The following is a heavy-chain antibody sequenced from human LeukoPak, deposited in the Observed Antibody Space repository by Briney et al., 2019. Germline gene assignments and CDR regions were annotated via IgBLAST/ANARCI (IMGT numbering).Heavy chain of an antibody. J-gene: IGHJ4*02. CDR2: TNSGGSSR. Sequence: GGSLRLSCAVSGFTFSGHWMFWVRQAPGKGLEWVSSTNSGGSSRGYTDSVKGRFTVSRENAKNTLYLQMNSLRAEDTAVYYCARRSGIAVAGAFDYWGQGTLVTVSS. CDR1: GFTFSGHW. CDR3: ARRSGIAVAGAFDY. D-gene: IGHD6-19*01. V-gene: IGHV3-74*01.